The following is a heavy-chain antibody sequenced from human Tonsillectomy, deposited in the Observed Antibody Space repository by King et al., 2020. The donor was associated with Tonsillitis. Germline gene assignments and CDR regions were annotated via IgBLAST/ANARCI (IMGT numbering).Heavy chain of an antibody. J-gene: IGHJ5*02. V-gene: IGHV3-7*01. CDR1: GFTFTTYW. Sequence: VQLVESGGGLVQPGGSLRLSCAASGFTFTTYWMSWVRQAPGRGLEWVANINQDGSVKYYLESVKGRFTNSRDNSKNALYLEMNSLRGEETAVYYCARVGGWGWFDPWGQGTLVTVSS. CDR2: INQDGSVK. D-gene: IGHD3-16*01. CDR3: ARVGGWGWFDP.